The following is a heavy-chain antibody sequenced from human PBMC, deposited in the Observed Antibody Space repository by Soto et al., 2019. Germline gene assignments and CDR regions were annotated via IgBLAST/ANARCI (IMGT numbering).Heavy chain of an antibody. Sequence: QVQLVESGGGVVQPGRSLRLSCAASGFTFSSYGMHWVRQAPGKGLEWVAVISYDGSNKYYADSVKGRFTISRDNSKNTLYLQMNSLRAEDTAVYYCAKDSGYSDYWGQGTLVTVSS. CDR1: GFTFSSYG. V-gene: IGHV3-30*18. CDR2: ISYDGSNK. J-gene: IGHJ4*02. D-gene: IGHD6-13*01. CDR3: AKDSGYSDY.